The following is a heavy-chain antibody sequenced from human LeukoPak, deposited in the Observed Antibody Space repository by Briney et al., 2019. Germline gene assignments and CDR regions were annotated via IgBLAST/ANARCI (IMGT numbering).Heavy chain of an antibody. CDR3: AKDRGIWFGELFGY. CDR2: ISGSGGST. CDR1: GFTFSSYA. J-gene: IGHJ4*02. D-gene: IGHD3-10*01. V-gene: IGHV3-23*01. Sequence: GGSLRLSCAASGFTFSSYAMSWVRQAPGKELEWVSAISGSGGSTYYTDSVKGRFTISRDNSKNTLYLQMNSLRAEDTAVYYCAKDRGIWFGELFGYWGQGTLVTVSS.